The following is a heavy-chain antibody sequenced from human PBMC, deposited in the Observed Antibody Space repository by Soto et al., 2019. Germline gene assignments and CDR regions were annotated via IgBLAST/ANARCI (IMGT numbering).Heavy chain of an antibody. CDR1: GYTFTSYD. V-gene: IGHV1-8*01. D-gene: IGHD1-26*01. CDR3: AGGRGRELPWGGWFDP. CDR2: MNPNSGNT. J-gene: IGHJ5*02. Sequence: QVQLVQSGAEVKKPGASVKVSCKASGYTFTSYDINWVRQATGQGLEWMGWMNPNSGNTGYAQKFQGRVTMTRNTSISTAYMGLSSLGSEDTAVYYCAGGRGRELPWGGWFDPWGQGTLVTVSS.